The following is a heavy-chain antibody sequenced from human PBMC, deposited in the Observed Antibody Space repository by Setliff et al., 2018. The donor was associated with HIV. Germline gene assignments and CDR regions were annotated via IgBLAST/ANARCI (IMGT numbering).Heavy chain of an antibody. CDR2: MYTDGST. Sequence: PSETLSLTCTVSGGSITSGNYFWTWNRQPAGKGLEWIGHMYTDGSTNYNPSFKSRVTISADTAKNHFSLKLSSVTAADTAVYYCARDSRWLQFPSFDSWGQGTPVTVSS. V-gene: IGHV4-61*09. CDR3: ARDSRWLQFPSFDS. CDR1: GGSITSGNYF. J-gene: IGHJ4*01. D-gene: IGHD5-12*01.